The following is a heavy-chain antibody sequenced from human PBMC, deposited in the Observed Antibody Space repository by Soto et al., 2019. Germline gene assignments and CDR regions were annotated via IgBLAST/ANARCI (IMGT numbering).Heavy chain of an antibody. Sequence: GGSLRLSCAASGFTFSNAWMNWVRQAPGKGLEWVGRIKSKTDGGTTDYAAPVKGRFTISRDDSKNTLYLQMNSLKTEDTAVYYCTTDPVYYDSSPHDYWGQGTLVTVSS. CDR2: IKSKTDGGTT. J-gene: IGHJ4*02. D-gene: IGHD3-22*01. CDR3: TTDPVYYDSSPHDY. V-gene: IGHV3-15*07. CDR1: GFTFSNAW.